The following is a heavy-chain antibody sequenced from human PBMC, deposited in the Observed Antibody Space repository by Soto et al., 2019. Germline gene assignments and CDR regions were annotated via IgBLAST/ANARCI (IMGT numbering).Heavy chain of an antibody. CDR3: ASGPGAVVVAGSYYFDY. D-gene: IGHD2-15*01. CDR2: ISYDGSNK. Sequence: QVQLVESGGGVVQPGRSLRLSCAASGFTFSSYAMHWVRQAPGKGLEWVAVISYDGSNKYYADSVKGRFTISRDNSKNTLYLQMNSLRADDTAVYYCASGPGAVVVAGSYYFDYWGQGTLVTVSS. CDR1: GFTFSSYA. V-gene: IGHV3-30-3*01. J-gene: IGHJ4*02.